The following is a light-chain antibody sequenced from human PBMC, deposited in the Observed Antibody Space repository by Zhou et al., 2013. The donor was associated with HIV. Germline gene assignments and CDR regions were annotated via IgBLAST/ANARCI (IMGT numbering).Light chain of an antibody. Sequence: DIQLTQSPSLLSASVGDRVTMTCRATPAIDTYLAWYQQRPGKAPKLLIYGASTLQSGVPSKFSGSGSGTDFTLTISSLQPEDFATYYCQQFNSYPWTFGQGTKVEIK. J-gene: IGKJ1*01. CDR3: QQFNSYPWT. V-gene: IGKV1-9*01. CDR2: GAS. CDR1: PAIDTY.